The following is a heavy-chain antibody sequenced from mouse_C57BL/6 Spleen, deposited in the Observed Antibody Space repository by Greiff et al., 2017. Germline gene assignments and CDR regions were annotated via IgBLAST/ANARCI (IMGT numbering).Heavy chain of an antibody. V-gene: IGHV1-59*01. Sequence: QVQLQQPGAELVRPGTSVKLSCKASGYTFTSYWMNWVKQRPGQGLEWIGVIDPSDSYTNYNQQLQGKAKLTVDTSSGPAYMQISSLTSEDSAVYYCAPCVSSYGYAMDYWGQGTSVTVSS. CDR3: APCVSSYGYAMDY. D-gene: IGHD1-1*01. CDR2: IDPSDSYT. J-gene: IGHJ4*01. CDR1: GYTFTSYW.